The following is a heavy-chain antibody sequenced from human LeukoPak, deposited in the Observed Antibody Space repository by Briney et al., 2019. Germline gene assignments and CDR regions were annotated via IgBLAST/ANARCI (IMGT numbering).Heavy chain of an antibody. V-gene: IGHV1-69*05. Sequence: ASVKVSCKASGGTFSSYAISWVRQAPGQGLEWMGRIIPIFGTANYAQKFQGRVTITTDESTSTAYMELSSLKSEDTAVYYCARMPLPAGTIEDYWGRGTLVSVSS. CDR2: IIPIFGTA. D-gene: IGHD6-13*01. CDR3: ARMPLPAGTIEDY. J-gene: IGHJ4*02. CDR1: GGTFSSYA.